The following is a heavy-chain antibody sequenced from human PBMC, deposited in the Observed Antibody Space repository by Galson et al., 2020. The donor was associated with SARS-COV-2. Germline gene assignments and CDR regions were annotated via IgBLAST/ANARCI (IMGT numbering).Heavy chain of an antibody. D-gene: IGHD3-22*01. Sequence: GESLKISCKGSGYSFTSYWIGWVRQMPGKGLEWMGIIYPGDSDTRYSPSFQGQVTISADKSISTAYLQWSSLKASDTAMYYCASVSTNYYDSSGVAFDIWGQGTMVTVSS. J-gene: IGHJ3*02. CDR2: IYPGDSDT. CDR1: GYSFTSYW. CDR3: ASVSTNYYDSSGVAFDI. V-gene: IGHV5-51*01.